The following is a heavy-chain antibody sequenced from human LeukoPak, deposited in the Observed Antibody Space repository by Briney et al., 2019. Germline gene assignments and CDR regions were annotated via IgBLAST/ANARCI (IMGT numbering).Heavy chain of an antibody. J-gene: IGHJ4*02. CDR3: ARDGHRMYYYGSSDYRFDY. Sequence: ASVKVSCKASGYTFTSHFMHWVRQAPGQGLEWMGIINPRGGSTSYTQKFQGRVTMTRDTSTSTVYMELSSLRSEDTAVYYCARDGHRMYYYGSSDYRFDYWGQGTLVTVSS. CDR2: INPRGGST. D-gene: IGHD3-22*01. V-gene: IGHV1-46*01. CDR1: GYTFTSHF.